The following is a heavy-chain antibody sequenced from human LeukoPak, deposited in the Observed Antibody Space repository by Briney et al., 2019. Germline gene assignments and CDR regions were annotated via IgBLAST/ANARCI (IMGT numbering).Heavy chain of an antibody. V-gene: IGHV4-39*01. D-gene: IGHD5-18*01. Sequence: WETLSLTCTVSGGSTASSSHYWGWIRQSPGKGLEWIAIMYYTGSTYYNPPLKSRVSISVDTSRNQFSLKLTSVTAADTAVYYCARHRIQPPVLMDVWGQGTTVT. J-gene: IGHJ6*02. CDR3: ARHRIQPPVLMDV. CDR1: GGSTASSSHY. CDR2: MYYTGST.